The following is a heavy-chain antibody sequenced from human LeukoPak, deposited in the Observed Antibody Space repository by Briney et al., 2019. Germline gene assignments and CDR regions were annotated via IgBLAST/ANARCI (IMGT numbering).Heavy chain of an antibody. CDR2: INSDGSST. CDR1: GFTFSSYW. V-gene: IGHV3-74*01. Sequence: GGSLRLSCAASGFTFSSYWMHWVRQAPGKGLVWVSRINSDGSSTSYADSVKGRFTISRDNAKNTLYLQMNSLRAEDTAVYYCARDCSYDSSGYYSRAFDIWGQGTMVTVSS. CDR3: ARDCSYDSSGYYSRAFDI. J-gene: IGHJ3*02. D-gene: IGHD3-22*01.